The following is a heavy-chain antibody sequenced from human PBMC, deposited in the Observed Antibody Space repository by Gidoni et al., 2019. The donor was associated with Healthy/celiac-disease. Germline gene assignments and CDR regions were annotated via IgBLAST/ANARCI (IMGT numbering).Heavy chain of an antibody. V-gene: IGHV3-49*05. CDR1: GFTLGDYA. CDR3: TRGGVGDFWSGYYDRYGMDV. Sequence: EVQLVESGGGLVKPGRSLRLSCTASGFTLGDYAMSWFRQAPGKGLEWVGFIRSKAYGGTTEYAASVKGRFTISRDDSKSISYLQMNSLKTEDTAVYYCTRGGVGDFWSGYYDRYGMDVWGQVTTVTVSS. J-gene: IGHJ6*02. CDR2: IRSKAYGGTT. D-gene: IGHD3-3*01.